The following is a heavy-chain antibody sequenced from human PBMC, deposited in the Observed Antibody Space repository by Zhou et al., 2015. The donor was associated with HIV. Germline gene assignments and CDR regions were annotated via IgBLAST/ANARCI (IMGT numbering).Heavy chain of an antibody. J-gene: IGHJ4*02. D-gene: IGHD3-22*01. CDR2: IIPIFGTA. Sequence: QVQLVQSGAEVKKPGSSVKVSCKASGGTFSSYAISWVRQAPGQGLEWMGGIIPIFGTANYAQKFQGRVTMTTDTATRTGYLELRSLRSDDTATYFCARDDSSGYHSFDSWGQGTLVTVS. CDR1: GGTFSSYA. V-gene: IGHV1-69*06. CDR3: ARDDSSGYHSFDS.